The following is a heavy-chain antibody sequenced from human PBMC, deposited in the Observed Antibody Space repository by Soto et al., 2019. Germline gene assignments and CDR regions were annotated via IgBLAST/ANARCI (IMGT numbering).Heavy chain of an antibody. J-gene: IGHJ6*02. CDR1: GGSISSYY. Sequence: SETLSLTCTVSGGSISSYYWSWIRQPPGKGLEWIGYIYYSGSTNYNPSLKSPVTISVDTSKNQFSLKLSSVTAADTAVYYCARVPVGAARRLSYYYYGMDVWGQGTTVTVSS. V-gene: IGHV4-59*01. D-gene: IGHD6-6*01. CDR2: IYYSGST. CDR3: ARVPVGAARRLSYYYYGMDV.